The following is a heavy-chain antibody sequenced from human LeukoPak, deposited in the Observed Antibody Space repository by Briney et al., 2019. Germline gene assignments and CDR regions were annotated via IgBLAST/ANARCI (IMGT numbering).Heavy chain of an antibody. Sequence: SETLSLTCTVSGGSVSSGSYYWSWIRQPPGKGLEWIGYFYYSGTTTGTTNYNPSLESRVTISGDTSKNQFSLRLTSVTAADTAVYYCARGGSVWDRALWIWGQGTLVTVS. D-gene: IGHD1-26*01. V-gene: IGHV4-61*01. CDR3: ARGGSVWDRALWI. CDR1: GGSVSSGSYY. J-gene: IGHJ3*02. CDR2: FYYSGTTTGTT.